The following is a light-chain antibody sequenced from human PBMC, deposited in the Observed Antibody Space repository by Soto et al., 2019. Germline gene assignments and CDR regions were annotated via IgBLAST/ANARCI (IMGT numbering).Light chain of an antibody. CDR2: DAS. V-gene: IGKV1-5*01. Sequence: DIQMTQSPSTLSASVGDRVTITCRASQSISSWLAWYQQKPGKAPKLLIYDASSLESGVPSRFSGSGSGTEFTLTISSLQPDDFVTYYCQQYNSYPGFGQGTKLEIK. CDR1: QSISSW. J-gene: IGKJ2*03. CDR3: QQYNSYPG.